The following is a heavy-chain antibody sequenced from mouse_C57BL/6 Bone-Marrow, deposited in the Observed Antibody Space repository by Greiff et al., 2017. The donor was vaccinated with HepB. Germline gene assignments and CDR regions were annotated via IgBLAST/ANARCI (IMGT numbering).Heavy chain of an antibody. Sequence: QVQLKQSGSELRSPGSSVKLSCKDSDSEVFPIAYMSGVRQKPGHGFEWIGGILPSIGRTINGEKFEDKATLDADTLSNTAYLELNSLTSEDSAIYYCARGGYDDGCYWYFDVWGTGTTVTVSS. V-gene: IGHV15-2*01. CDR1: DSEVFPIAY. CDR2: ILPSIGRT. CDR3: ARGGYDDGCYWYFDV. J-gene: IGHJ1*03. D-gene: IGHD2-2*01.